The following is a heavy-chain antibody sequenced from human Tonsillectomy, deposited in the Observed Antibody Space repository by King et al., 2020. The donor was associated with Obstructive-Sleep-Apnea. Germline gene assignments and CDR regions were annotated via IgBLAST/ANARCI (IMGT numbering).Heavy chain of an antibody. CDR3: ARDLGGLDV. CDR2: RSYSGST. CDR1: GVSISSRAFH. D-gene: IGHD3-10*01. Sequence: QLQESGPGLVKPSQTLSLTCTVSGVSISSRAFHWIWIRQHPGRGLDWIGYRSYSGSTDYNPSLKSRVSISVDTSKNQFSLKVSSLTAADTAVYHCARDLGGLDVWGQGTTVTVSS. J-gene: IGHJ6*02. V-gene: IGHV4-31*03.